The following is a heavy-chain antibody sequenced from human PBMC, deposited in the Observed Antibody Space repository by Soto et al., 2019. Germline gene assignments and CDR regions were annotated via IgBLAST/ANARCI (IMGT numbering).Heavy chain of an antibody. Sequence: SETLSLTCAVYGGSFSGYYWSWIRQPPGKGLEWIGEINHSGSTNYNPSLKSRVTISVDTSKNQFSLKLSSVTAADTAVYYCARAQPRVVVAANRWFDPWGQGTLVTVSS. CDR2: INHSGST. CDR3: ARAQPRVVVAANRWFDP. D-gene: IGHD2-15*01. V-gene: IGHV4-34*01. J-gene: IGHJ5*02. CDR1: GGSFSGYY.